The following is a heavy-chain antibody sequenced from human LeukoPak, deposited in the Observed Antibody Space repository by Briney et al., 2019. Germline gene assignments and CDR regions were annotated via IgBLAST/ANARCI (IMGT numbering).Heavy chain of an antibody. D-gene: IGHD5-18*01. Sequence: GGSLRLSCAASGFTFDDYGMSWVRQAPGKGLEWVSGINWNGGSTGYADSVKGRFTISRDNAKNSLYLQMNSLRAEDTALYYCAREGGTAMAPGGPHYYYMDVWGKGTTVTVSS. CDR1: GFTFDDYG. CDR3: AREGGTAMAPGGPHYYYMDV. V-gene: IGHV3-20*04. CDR2: INWNGGST. J-gene: IGHJ6*03.